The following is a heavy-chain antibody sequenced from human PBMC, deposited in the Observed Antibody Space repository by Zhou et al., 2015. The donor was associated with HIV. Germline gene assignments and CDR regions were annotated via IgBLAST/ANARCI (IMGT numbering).Heavy chain of an antibody. CDR1: GFTFTKSA. V-gene: IGHV1-58*01. D-gene: IGHD1-26*01. Sequence: QMQLVQSGPEVKKPGTSVKVSCKASGFTFTKSAVQWVRQVRGQRLEWIGWIVIGSGNTNYAQKVQERVTITRDMSTSTAYMELSSLKSEDTAVYYCARDWDDKLPTTTPYYYGMDVWGQGP. CDR3: ARDWDDKLPTTTPYYYGMDV. J-gene: IGHJ6*02. CDR2: IVIGSGNT.